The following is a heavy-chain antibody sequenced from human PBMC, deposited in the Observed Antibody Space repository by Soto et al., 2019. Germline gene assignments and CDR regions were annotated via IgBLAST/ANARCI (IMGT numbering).Heavy chain of an antibody. V-gene: IGHV1-46*01. Sequence: QVQLVQSGAELKKPGASVKVACKASGYKFTTYFIHWVRQAPGQGLEWMGMIHPSGDTGYAQKFRGRVTTTIDTSTTTAYMELRNLTSEATAVYFSVRGYCTTSPCSGDFQFWGQGTLVTVSS. CDR2: IHPSGDT. CDR1: GYKFTTYF. D-gene: IGHD2-15*01. CDR3: VRGYCTTSPCSGDFQF. J-gene: IGHJ1*01.